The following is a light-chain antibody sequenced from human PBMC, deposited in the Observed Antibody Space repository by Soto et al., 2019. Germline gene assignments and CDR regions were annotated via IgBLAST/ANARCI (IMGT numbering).Light chain of an antibody. CDR1: QSLSGW. Sequence: DIQMTQSPSTLSASVGDRVTITCRASQSLSGWLAWYQQKPGKAPKLLIYDVSILESGVTSRFSGSGSGTEFTLPISSLQPDDFATYYCQQYNTYTWTFGQGTKVEIK. V-gene: IGKV1-5*01. J-gene: IGKJ1*01. CDR3: QQYNTYTWT. CDR2: DVS.